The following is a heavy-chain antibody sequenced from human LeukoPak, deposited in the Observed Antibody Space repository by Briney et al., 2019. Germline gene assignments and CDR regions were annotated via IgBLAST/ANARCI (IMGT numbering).Heavy chain of an antibody. V-gene: IGHV4-34*01. CDR2: INHSGST. Sequence: PSETLSLTCAVSGGSFSGYYWSWIRQPPGKGLEWIGEINHSGSTTYNPSLKSRVTMSVDTSKNQFSLKLSSVTAADTAVYYCARHVRKRGIAVAGTPGWFDPWGQGTLVTVSS. CDR3: ARHVRKRGIAVAGTPGWFDP. J-gene: IGHJ5*02. D-gene: IGHD6-19*01. CDR1: GGSFSGYY.